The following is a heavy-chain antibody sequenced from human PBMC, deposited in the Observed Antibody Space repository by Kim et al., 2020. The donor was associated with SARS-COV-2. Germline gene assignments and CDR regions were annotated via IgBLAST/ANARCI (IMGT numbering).Heavy chain of an antibody. CDR1: GGSISSYY. V-gene: IGHV4-59*01. D-gene: IGHD1-1*01. J-gene: IGHJ3*02. CDR3: AREGGELGTTGLAKDAFDI. Sequence: SETLSLTCTVSGGSISSYYWSWIRQPPGKGLEWIGYIYYSGSTNYNPSLKSRVTISVDTSKNQFSLKLSSVTAADTAVYYCAREGGELGTTGLAKDAFDIWGQGTMVTVSS. CDR2: IYYSGST.